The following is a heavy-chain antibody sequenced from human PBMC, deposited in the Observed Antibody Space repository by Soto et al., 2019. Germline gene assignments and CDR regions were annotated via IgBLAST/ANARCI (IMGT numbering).Heavy chain of an antibody. CDR2: INHSGST. CDR3: ARGGGSVRYFDWLGNYFDY. J-gene: IGHJ4*02. Sequence: PSETLSLTCAVYGGSFSGYYWSWIRQLPGKGLEWIGEINHSGSTNYNPSLKSRVTISVDTSKNQFSLKLSSVTAADTAVYYCARGGGSVRYFDWLGNYFDYWGQGTLVTVSS. V-gene: IGHV4-34*01. D-gene: IGHD3-9*01. CDR1: GGSFSGYY.